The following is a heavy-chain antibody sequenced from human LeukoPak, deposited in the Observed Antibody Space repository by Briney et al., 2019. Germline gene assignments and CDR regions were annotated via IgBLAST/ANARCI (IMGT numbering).Heavy chain of an antibody. CDR3: ARVALSMGENGFDI. V-gene: IGHV3-21*01. CDR1: GFTFSTYA. J-gene: IGHJ3*02. Sequence: GGSLRLSCAASGFTFSTYAMNWVRQAPGKGLEWVSYISSSSSYIFYADSVKGRFTISRDNAKNSLFLQMNSLRAEDTAVYYCARVALSMGENGFDIWGQGTMVTVSS. D-gene: IGHD2/OR15-2a*01. CDR2: ISSSSSYI.